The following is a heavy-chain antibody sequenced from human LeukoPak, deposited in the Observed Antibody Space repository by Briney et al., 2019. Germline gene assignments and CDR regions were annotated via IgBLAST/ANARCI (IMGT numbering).Heavy chain of an antibody. J-gene: IGHJ4*02. Sequence: ASVKVSCKASGYTFTGYYMHWVRQAPGQGLEWMGWINPNSGGTNYAQKFQGRVTMTRDTSISTAYMELSRLRSDDTAVYYCAREELPRRYYYDSSGYYPDYWGQGTLVTVSS. CDR2: INPNSGGT. CDR3: AREELPRRYYYDSSGYYPDY. D-gene: IGHD3-22*01. CDR1: GYTFTGYY. V-gene: IGHV1-2*02.